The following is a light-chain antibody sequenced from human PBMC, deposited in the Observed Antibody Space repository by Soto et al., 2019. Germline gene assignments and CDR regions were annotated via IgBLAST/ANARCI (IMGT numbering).Light chain of an antibody. CDR1: QRVSDNY. J-gene: IGKJ5*01. Sequence: EIVLTQSPGTLSLSPGERATLSCRASQRVSDNYLAWYQQKPGQAPRPLIYGASSRATGIPDRFSGSGSGTDFSLTISRLEPEDFAVYYCQQYGSSPITFGQGTRLEIK. V-gene: IGKV3-20*01. CDR2: GAS. CDR3: QQYGSSPIT.